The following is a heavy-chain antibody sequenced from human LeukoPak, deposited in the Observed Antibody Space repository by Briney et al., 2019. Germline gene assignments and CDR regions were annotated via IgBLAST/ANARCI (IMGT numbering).Heavy chain of an antibody. J-gene: IGHJ4*02. CDR3: ARDKLVGDSYFEH. Sequence: PGGSLRLSCGASGFTFTTYAMTWVRQAPGKGLEWVSSITGSGGSTYYGDPVKGRFTISRDNAKNSLFLQMNSLRAEDTAVYYCARDKLVGDSYFEHWGQGTLVTVSS. D-gene: IGHD1-26*01. CDR1: GFTFTTYA. V-gene: IGHV3-23*01. CDR2: ITGSGGST.